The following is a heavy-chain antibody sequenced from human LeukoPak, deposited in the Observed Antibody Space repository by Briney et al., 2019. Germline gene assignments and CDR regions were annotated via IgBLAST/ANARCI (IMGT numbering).Heavy chain of an antibody. CDR2: IYTSGST. V-gene: IGHV4-4*07. D-gene: IGHD3-22*01. Sequence: SETLSLTCTVSGGSISSYYWSWIRQPAGKGLEWIGRIYTSGSTNYNPSLKSRVTMSVDTSKNQFSLKLSSVTAADTAVYYCARWPNYYDTSVYSHFDYWGQGTLVTVSS. CDR1: GGSISSYY. J-gene: IGHJ4*02. CDR3: ARWPNYYDTSVYSHFDY.